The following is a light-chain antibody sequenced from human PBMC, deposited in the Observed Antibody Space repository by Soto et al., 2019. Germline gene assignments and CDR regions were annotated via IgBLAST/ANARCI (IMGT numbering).Light chain of an antibody. Sequence: QSVLTQPPSASGTPGQRVTISCSGSSSNIGTKTVNWYQQLPGTAPKLLIYNNNQWPSGVPDRFSGSKSGTSASLAISGLQSDDEAYYYCAAWDDSLNGVFGGGTQLTVL. V-gene: IGLV1-44*01. CDR1: SSNIGTKT. CDR3: AAWDDSLNGV. J-gene: IGLJ7*01. CDR2: NNN.